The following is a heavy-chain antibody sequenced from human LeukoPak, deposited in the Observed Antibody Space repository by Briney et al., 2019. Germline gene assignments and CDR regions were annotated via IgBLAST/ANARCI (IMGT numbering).Heavy chain of an antibody. CDR3: ARDKRRDGYKSDAFDI. J-gene: IGHJ3*02. Sequence: GGSLRLSCAASGFTFNSYGMHWVRQAPGKGLEWVAVIWYDGSNEYYADSVKGRFTISRHNSKNTLYLQMNGLRAEDTAVYHCARDKRRDGYKSDAFDIWGQGTMVTVSP. D-gene: IGHD5-24*01. CDR1: GFTFNSYG. CDR2: IWYDGSNE. V-gene: IGHV3-33*01.